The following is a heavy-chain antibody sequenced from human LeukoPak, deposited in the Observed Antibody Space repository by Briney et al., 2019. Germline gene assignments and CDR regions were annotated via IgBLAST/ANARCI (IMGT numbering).Heavy chain of an antibody. Sequence: SETLSLTCTVSGGSISSSSYYWGWIRQPPGKGLEWIGYIYYSGSTNYNPSLKSRVTISVDTSKNQFSLKLSSVTAADTAVYYCAKRQSGHQITIFGVALKTDAFDIWGQGTMVTVSS. V-gene: IGHV4-61*05. D-gene: IGHD3-3*01. J-gene: IGHJ3*02. CDR1: GGSISSSSYY. CDR3: AKRQSGHQITIFGVALKTDAFDI. CDR2: IYYSGST.